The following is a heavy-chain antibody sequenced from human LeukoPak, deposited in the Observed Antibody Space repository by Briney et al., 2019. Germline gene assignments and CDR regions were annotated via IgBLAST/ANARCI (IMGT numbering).Heavy chain of an antibody. V-gene: IGHV3-23*01. CDR2: ISGSGGST. J-gene: IGHJ4*02. CDR1: GFTFSSYA. D-gene: IGHD3-3*01. CDR3: ARHITIFGGFDY. Sequence: GGSLRLSCAASGFTFSSYAMSWVRQAPGKGLEWVSAISGSGGSTYYADSVKGRFTISRDNSKNTLYLQMNSLRAEDPAVYYCARHITIFGGFDYWGQGTLVTVSS.